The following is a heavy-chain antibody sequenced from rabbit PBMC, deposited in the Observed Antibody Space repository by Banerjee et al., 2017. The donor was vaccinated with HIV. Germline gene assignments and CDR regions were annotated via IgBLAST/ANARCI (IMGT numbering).Heavy chain of an antibody. CDR3: ARGRGAAGSYLDL. CDR1: GFSFSSSCW. V-gene: IGHV1S45*01. D-gene: IGHD8-1*01. Sequence: QEQLVESGGGLVTPGESLKLTCTASGFSFSSSCWMCWVRQAPGKGLELIACIYTTSDTTWYATWAKGRFTISKTSSTTVTLQMTSLTAADTATYFCARGRGAAGSYLDLWGPGTLVTVS. J-gene: IGHJ6*01. CDR2: IYTTSDTT.